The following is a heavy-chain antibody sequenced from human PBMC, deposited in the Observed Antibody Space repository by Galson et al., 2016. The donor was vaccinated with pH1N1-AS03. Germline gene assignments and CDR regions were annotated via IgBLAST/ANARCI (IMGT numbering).Heavy chain of an antibody. Sequence: SVKVSCKASGYTFTSYYIHWVRQAPGQGREWMGIINPSDGNTNYAQRFQGRVTMSRDTSTGTVYMELSSLRSDDTAVYYCARVSAGLTGYYYGMDVWGQGTTVTVSS. J-gene: IGHJ6*02. D-gene: IGHD4/OR15-4a*01. V-gene: IGHV1-46*01. CDR1: GYTFTSYY. CDR2: INPSDGNT. CDR3: ARVSAGLTGYYYGMDV.